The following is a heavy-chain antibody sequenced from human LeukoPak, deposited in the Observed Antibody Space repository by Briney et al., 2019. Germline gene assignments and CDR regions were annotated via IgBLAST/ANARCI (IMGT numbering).Heavy chain of an antibody. J-gene: IGHJ6*02. CDR2: IYTSGST. CDR1: GGSISSYY. CDR3: ARDSYDFWSGYPREGMDV. V-gene: IGHV4-4*07. Sequence: SETLSLTCTVSGGSISSYYWSWIRQPAGKGLEWIGRIYTSGSTNYNPSLKSRVTMSVDTSKNQFSLKLSSVTAADTAVYYCARDSYDFWSGYPREGMDVWGQGTTVTVSS. D-gene: IGHD3-3*01.